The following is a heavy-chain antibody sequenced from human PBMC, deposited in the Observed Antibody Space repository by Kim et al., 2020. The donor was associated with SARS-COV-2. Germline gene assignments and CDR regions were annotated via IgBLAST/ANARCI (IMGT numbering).Heavy chain of an antibody. J-gene: IGHJ4*02. CDR3: ARDYYGSGSHGPFDY. D-gene: IGHD3-10*01. V-gene: IGHV1-18*01. Sequence: QKLQGRVTMTTYTSTSTAYMELRSLRSDDTAVYYCARDYYGSGSHGPFDYWGQGTLVTVSS.